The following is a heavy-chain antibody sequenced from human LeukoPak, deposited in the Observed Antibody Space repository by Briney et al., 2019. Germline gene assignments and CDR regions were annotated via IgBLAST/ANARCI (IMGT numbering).Heavy chain of an antibody. CDR2: IYSGGST. D-gene: IGHD3-22*01. J-gene: IGHJ4*02. CDR3: AREPGYFDSSGYYGY. Sequence: SGGSLRLSCAASGFTVSSNYMSWVRQAPGKGLEWVSVIYSGGSTYYADSVKGRFTIPRDNSKNMLYLQMNSLRAEDTAVYYCAREPGYFDSSGYYGYWGQGTLVTVSS. CDR1: GFTVSSNY. V-gene: IGHV3-53*01.